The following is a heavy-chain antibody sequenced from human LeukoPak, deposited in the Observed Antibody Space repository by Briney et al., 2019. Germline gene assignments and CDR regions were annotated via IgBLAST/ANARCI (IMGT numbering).Heavy chain of an antibody. CDR2: IYYSGST. D-gene: IGHD3-16*01. CDR1: GGSISSHY. V-gene: IGHV4-59*08. J-gene: IGHJ4*02. Sequence: SETLSLTCTVSGGSISSHYWSWIRQPPGKGLEWIGYIYYSGSTTYTPSLKSRVTISLDTSKNQFSLKLSSVTAADTAVYYCARKPGGNLGYYFDYWGQGTLVTVSS. CDR3: ARKPGGNLGYYFDY.